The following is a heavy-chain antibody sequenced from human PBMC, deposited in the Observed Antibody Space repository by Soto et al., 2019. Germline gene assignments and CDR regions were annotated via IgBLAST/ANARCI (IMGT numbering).Heavy chain of an antibody. Sequence: QVQLVESGGGVVQPGRSLRLSCATSGFTLSSYAMHWVRQAPGKGLEWVAVISYDGSNKYYADSVEGRFTISRDNSKNTLYLQMNSLRAEDTAVYYCARDRAKYSSGWYDSFDYWGQGTLVTVSS. D-gene: IGHD6-19*01. CDR3: ARDRAKYSSGWYDSFDY. CDR1: GFTLSSYA. J-gene: IGHJ4*02. CDR2: ISYDGSNK. V-gene: IGHV3-30-3*01.